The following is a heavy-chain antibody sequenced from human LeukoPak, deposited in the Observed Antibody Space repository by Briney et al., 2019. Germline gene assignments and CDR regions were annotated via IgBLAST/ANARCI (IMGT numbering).Heavy chain of an antibody. CDR1: GGSVSSSSYY. V-gene: IGHV4-39*01. J-gene: IGHJ4*02. CDR2: IYYSAT. CDR3: ARLLGIAVAGPVDY. Sequence: PSETLSLTCTVSGGSVSSSSYYWGWIRQPPGKGLEWIGSIYYSATYYNPSLKSRVTISVDMSKNQFSLKLSSVTAADTAVYYCARLLGIAVAGPVDYWGQGTLVIVSS. D-gene: IGHD6-19*01.